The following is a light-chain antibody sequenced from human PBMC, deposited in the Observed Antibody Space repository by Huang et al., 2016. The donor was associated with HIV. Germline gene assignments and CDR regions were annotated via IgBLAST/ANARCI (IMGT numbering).Light chain of an antibody. J-gene: IGKJ4*01. CDR1: QTIGTY. Sequence: EVVLTQSPPTLSLFPGETATLSCRASQTIGTYVAWYQQRPGQGPRLLIYDGSNRPAGVPARISGAGSGTTFTLSISGLESEDFGVYYCQQRRSWPLTFGGGTKVEV. CDR2: DGS. V-gene: IGKV3-11*01. CDR3: QQRRSWPLT.